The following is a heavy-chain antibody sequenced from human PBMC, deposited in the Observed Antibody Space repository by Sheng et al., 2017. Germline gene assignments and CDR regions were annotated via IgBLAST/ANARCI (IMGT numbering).Heavy chain of an antibody. CDR1: GFTFSSYA. CDR2: ISYDGSNK. CDR3: ARVWLRLVEDYYYGMDV. V-gene: IGHV3-30*01. J-gene: IGHJ6*02. Sequence: ESGGGVVQPGRSLRLSCAASGFTFSSYAMHWVRQAPGKGLEWVAVISYDGSNKYYADSVKGRFTISRDNSKNTLYLQMNSLRAEDTAVYYCARVWLRLVEDYYYGMDVWGQGTTVTVSS. D-gene: IGHD5-12*01.